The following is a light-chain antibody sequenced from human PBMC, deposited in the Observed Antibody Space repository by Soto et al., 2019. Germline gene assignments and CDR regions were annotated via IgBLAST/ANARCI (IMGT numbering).Light chain of an antibody. CDR2: KAS. V-gene: IGKV1-5*03. CDR3: QHYNSYSEA. Sequence: DIQMTQSPSTLSASVGDRVTITCRASQSINSWLAWYQQKPGQAPKLLIYKASTLESGVPSRFSGSRSGTAVSLTISSLQPDDFAAYYCQHYNSYSEAFGQGTKVDIK. CDR1: QSINSW. J-gene: IGKJ1*01.